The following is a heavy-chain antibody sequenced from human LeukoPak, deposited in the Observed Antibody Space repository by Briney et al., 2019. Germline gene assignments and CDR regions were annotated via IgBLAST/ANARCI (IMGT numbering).Heavy chain of an antibody. Sequence: GGSLRLPCAGSGFIFNNYAMHWVRQPPGKGLEWVSGISWNSGSIDYADSVKGRFTISRDNAKNSLYLQMNSLRVEDTAFYYCAKDNRRHYTSGPNPDSLHWGQGALVTVSS. V-gene: IGHV3-9*01. CDR2: ISWNSGSI. CDR1: GFIFNNYA. CDR3: AKDNRRHYTSGPNPDSLH. D-gene: IGHD6-19*01. J-gene: IGHJ4*02.